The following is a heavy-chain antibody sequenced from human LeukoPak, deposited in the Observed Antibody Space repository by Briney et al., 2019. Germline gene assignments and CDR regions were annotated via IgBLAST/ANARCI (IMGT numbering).Heavy chain of an antibody. D-gene: IGHD6-13*01. CDR3: ASKTQLDGVDY. CDR2: ISSSGSTI. Sequence: GGSLRLSCAASGFTFSDYYMSWIRQAPGKGLEWVSYISSSGSTIYYADSMKGRFTISRDNAKNSLYLQMNSLRAEDTAVYYCASKTQLDGVDYWGQGTLVTVSS. CDR1: GFTFSDYY. J-gene: IGHJ4*02. V-gene: IGHV3-11*04.